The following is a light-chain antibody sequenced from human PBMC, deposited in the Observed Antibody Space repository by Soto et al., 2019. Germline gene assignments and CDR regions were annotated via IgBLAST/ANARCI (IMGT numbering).Light chain of an antibody. Sequence: QSALTQPASVSGSPGQSITISCTGTSSDVGSYDYVSWFQQHPGKAPKLIIYAVSNRPSGVSSRFSGSKSGNTASLTISGLQAVDEADYYCTSFTTTAALFGGGTQLTVL. J-gene: IGLJ2*01. CDR1: SSDVGSYDY. CDR2: AVS. CDR3: TSFTTTAAL. V-gene: IGLV2-14*01.